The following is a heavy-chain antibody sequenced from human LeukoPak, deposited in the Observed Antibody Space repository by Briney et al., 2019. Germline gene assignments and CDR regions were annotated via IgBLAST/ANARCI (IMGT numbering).Heavy chain of an antibody. CDR3: AREGRDCSSTSCSDPFDY. J-gene: IGHJ4*02. CDR2: IYYSGST. D-gene: IGHD2-2*01. Sequence: SETLSLTCTVSGGSISSYYWSWIRQPPGKGLEWIGYIYYSGSTNYNPSLKSRVTISVDTSKNQFSLKLSSVTAADTAVYYCAREGRDCSSTSCSDPFDYWGQGTLVTVSS. V-gene: IGHV4-59*12. CDR1: GGSISSYY.